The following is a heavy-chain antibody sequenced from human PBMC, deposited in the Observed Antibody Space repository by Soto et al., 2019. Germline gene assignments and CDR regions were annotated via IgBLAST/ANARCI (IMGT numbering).Heavy chain of an antibody. J-gene: IGHJ4*02. CDR1: GYTFTSYG. CDR3: ASGEAYGDGY. D-gene: IGHD4-17*01. CDR2: ISAYNGNT. V-gene: IGHV1-18*01. Sequence: QVQLVQSGAEVKKPGASVKVSCKASGYTFTSYGISWVRQAPGQGLEWMGWISAYNGNTNYAQKLRGRVTMATEVYKSTGYMELRSWRSGGKAVYYCASGEAYGDGYGGRRALVTVS.